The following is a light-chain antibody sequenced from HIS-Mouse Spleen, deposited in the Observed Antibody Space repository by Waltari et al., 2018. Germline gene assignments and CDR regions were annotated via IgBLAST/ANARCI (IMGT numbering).Light chain of an antibody. J-gene: IGLJ3*02. CDR1: RRYVGGYNY. CDR2: EVS. Sequence: QSALTQPPSASGSPGQSVPISCTGTRRYVGGYNYVSGYQQHPGKAPKLMIYEVSKRPSGVPDRFSGSKSGNTASLTVSGLQAEDEADYYCSSYAGSNNLVFGGGTKLTVL. V-gene: IGLV2-8*01. CDR3: SSYAGSNNLV.